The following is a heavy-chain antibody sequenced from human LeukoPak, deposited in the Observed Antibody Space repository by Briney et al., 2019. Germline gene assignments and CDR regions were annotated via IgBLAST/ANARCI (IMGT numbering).Heavy chain of an antibody. CDR2: INHSGST. J-gene: IGHJ6*02. CDR3: ARGPNYDFWSGPEISYYYGMDV. D-gene: IGHD3-3*01. CDR1: GGSFSGYY. Sequence: SETLSLTCAVYGGSFSGYYWSWIRQPPGKGLEWIGEINHSGSTNYNPSLKSRVTISVDTSKNQFSLKLSSVTAADTAVYYCARGPNYDFWSGPEISYYYGMDVWGQGTTVTVSS. V-gene: IGHV4-34*01.